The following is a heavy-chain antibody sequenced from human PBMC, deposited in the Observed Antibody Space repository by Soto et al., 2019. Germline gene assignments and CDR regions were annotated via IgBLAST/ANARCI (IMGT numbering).Heavy chain of an antibody. CDR1: GGSISSYY. D-gene: IGHD4-17*01. CDR2: IYYSGST. Sequence: QVQLQESGPGLVKPSETLSLTCTVSGGSISSYYWSWIRQPPWKGLEWIGYIYYSGSTNYNPSLKSRVTISVDTSKNQFSLKLSSVTAADTAVYYCARERGDYGDNRAEYWGQGTLVTVSS. J-gene: IGHJ4*02. V-gene: IGHV4-59*01. CDR3: ARERGDYGDNRAEY.